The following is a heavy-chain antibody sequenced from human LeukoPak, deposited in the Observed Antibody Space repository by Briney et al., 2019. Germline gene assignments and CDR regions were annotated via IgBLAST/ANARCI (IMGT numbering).Heavy chain of an antibody. D-gene: IGHD3-22*01. V-gene: IGHV5-51*01. CDR2: IYPCDSET. Sequence: GESLKISFEGSGYSFTSHWIGWVRQMPGKGLEWMGIIYPCDSETRYSPSFQGQVTISADKSVTTAYLQWSSLKASDTAMYYCARRYYYDSSGYYLAHDAFDIWGQGTMVTVSS. CDR3: ARRYYYDSSGYYLAHDAFDI. CDR1: GYSFTSHW. J-gene: IGHJ3*02.